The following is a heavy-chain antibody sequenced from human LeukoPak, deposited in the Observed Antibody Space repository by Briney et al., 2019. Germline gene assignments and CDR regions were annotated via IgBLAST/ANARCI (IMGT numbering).Heavy chain of an antibody. D-gene: IGHD3-16*01. CDR1: GYTFTSHD. CDR3: ARGMIYYYYMDV. Sequence: ASVKVSCKASGYTFTSHDINWVRQATGQGLEWMGWVNPKSGNTVYAQKFQGRVIFTRNTSISTAYMELSSLRSEDTAVYYCARGMIYYYYMDVWGKGTTVTVS. J-gene: IGHJ6*03. V-gene: IGHV1-8*03. CDR2: VNPKSGNT.